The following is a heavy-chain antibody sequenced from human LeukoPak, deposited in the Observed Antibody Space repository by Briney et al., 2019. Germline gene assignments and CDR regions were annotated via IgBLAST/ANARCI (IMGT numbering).Heavy chain of an antibody. J-gene: IGHJ6*02. CDR1: GFTVSSNY. Sequence: GGSLRLSCAASGFTVSSNYMSWVRQAPGKGLEWVSVIYSGGSTYYADSVKGRFTISRDNSKNTLYLQMNSLRAEDTAVYYCARSGDCWSGYYYYYGMDVWGQGTTVTVSS. V-gene: IGHV3-53*01. CDR2: IYSGGST. D-gene: IGHD3-3*01. CDR3: ARSGDCWSGYYYYYGMDV.